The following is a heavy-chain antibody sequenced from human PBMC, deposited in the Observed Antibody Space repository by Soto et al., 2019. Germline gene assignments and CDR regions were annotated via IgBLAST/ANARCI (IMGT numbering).Heavy chain of an antibody. J-gene: IGHJ4*02. Sequence: GGSLRLSCAASGFTFRSYWMQWVRQAPGKGLVWVSWINSDGSSTSYADSVKGRFTISRDNAKSTLYLQMNSLRAEDTAVYYCASGGSSLNFDSWGQGT. V-gene: IGHV3-74*01. CDR3: ASGGSSLNFDS. D-gene: IGHD6-6*01. CDR2: INSDGSST. CDR1: GFTFRSYW.